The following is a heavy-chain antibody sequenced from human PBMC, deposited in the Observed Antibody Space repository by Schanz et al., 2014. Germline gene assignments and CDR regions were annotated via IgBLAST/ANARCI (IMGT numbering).Heavy chain of an antibody. CDR3: ARGGFGEVSYFDY. CDR1: GFPFSDHF. V-gene: IGHV3-11*04. D-gene: IGHD3-10*01. Sequence: QVQLVDSGGGLVKPGGSLRLSCTASGFPFSDHFMAWIRQPPGRGLEWVSYIGNGGVTIYYADSVKGRFTISRDNSKNSLYLQMNSLRPEDTAVYYCARGGFGEVSYFDYWGQGNLVNDSS. J-gene: IGHJ4*02. CDR2: IGNGGVTI.